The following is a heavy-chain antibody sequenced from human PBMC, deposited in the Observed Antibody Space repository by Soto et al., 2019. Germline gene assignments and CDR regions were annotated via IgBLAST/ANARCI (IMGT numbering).Heavy chain of an antibody. CDR1: GGSIGSGGYY. J-gene: IGHJ4*02. CDR2: IYYSGST. CDR3: ARLVVVAATADY. Sequence: SETLSLTCTISGGSIGSGGYYWSWIRQHPGKGLEWIGYIYYSGSTYYNPSLKSRVTISVDTSKNQFSLKLSSVTAADTAVYYCARLVVVAATADYWGQGTLVTVSS. D-gene: IGHD2-15*01. V-gene: IGHV4-31*03.